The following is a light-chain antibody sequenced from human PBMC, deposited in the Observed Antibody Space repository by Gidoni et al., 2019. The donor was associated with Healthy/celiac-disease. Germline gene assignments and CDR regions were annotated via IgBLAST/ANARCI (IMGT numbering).Light chain of an antibody. CDR3: RQRSNWPRT. CDR2: DAS. V-gene: IGKV3-11*01. J-gene: IGKJ4*01. Sequence: EIVLSQSPATLSLSAGERATPPCRASQSVSSYSASYQQKPGQAPRLLIYDASNRATGIPARFSGSGSWADFTLTIISLEPEDFAVDYCRQRSNWPRTFGGGTKVEIK. CDR1: QSVSSY.